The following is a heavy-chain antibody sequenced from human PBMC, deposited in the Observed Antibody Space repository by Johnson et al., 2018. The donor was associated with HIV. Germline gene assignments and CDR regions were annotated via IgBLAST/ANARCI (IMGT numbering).Heavy chain of an antibody. V-gene: IGHV3-72*01. D-gene: IGHD6-19*01. CDR2: TRDKANGYST. CDR1: GFTFSSYW. CDR3: ARGAYTSGWYAAFEL. Sequence: EVQLVESGGGLVQPGGSLRLSCAASGFTFSSYWMHWVRQAPGKGLEWVARTRDKANGYSTDYAASVKGRFTISRGASKDSLYLQINSLKSEDTAVYFCARGAYTSGWYAAFELWGQGTMVTVSS. J-gene: IGHJ3*01.